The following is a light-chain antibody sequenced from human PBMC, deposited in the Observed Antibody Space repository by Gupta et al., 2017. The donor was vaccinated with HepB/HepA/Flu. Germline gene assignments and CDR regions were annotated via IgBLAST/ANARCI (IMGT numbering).Light chain of an antibody. Sequence: DIVMTQSPDSPAVSLGERATINCKSSQNILYSSDSRNYLAWYQQKPGQPPKLLIYWASTRESGVPDRISGSGSGTDFTLTISSLQAEDVAVYYCQQYYSNPQTFGQGTKVEIK. CDR1: QNILYSSDSRNY. V-gene: IGKV4-1*01. J-gene: IGKJ1*01. CDR3: QQYYSNPQT. CDR2: WAS.